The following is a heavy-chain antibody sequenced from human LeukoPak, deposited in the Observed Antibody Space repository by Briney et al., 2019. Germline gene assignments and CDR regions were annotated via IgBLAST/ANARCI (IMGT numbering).Heavy chain of an antibody. J-gene: IGHJ3*02. Sequence: GESLKISCKGSGYSFTNYWIGWLRQMPGKGLEWMGNIYPGDSDTKYSPSFQGQVTISAVKSVTTAYLRWSRLKASDTGIYYCARSGELGTTPYDTFDIWGQGTMVTVSS. V-gene: IGHV5-51*01. CDR3: ARSGELGTTPYDTFDI. CDR1: GYSFTNYW. D-gene: IGHD1-7*01. CDR2: IYPGDSDT.